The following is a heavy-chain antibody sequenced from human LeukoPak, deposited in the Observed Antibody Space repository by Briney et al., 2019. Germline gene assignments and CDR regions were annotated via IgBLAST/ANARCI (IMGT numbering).Heavy chain of an antibody. V-gene: IGHV3-30-3*01. CDR3: ARDLSKVAFDI. Sequence: PGRSLRLSCAASGFTFSSYAMHWVRQAPGKGLEWVAVISYDGSNKYYADSVKGRFTISRDNSKNTLYLQMNSLRAEDTAVYYCARDLSKVAFDIWGQGTMVTVSS. D-gene: IGHD2/OR15-2a*01. J-gene: IGHJ3*02. CDR1: GFTFSSYA. CDR2: ISYDGSNK.